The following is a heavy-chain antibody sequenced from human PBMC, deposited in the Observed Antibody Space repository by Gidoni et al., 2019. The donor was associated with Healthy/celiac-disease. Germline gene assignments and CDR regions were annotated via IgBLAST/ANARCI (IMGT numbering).Heavy chain of an antibody. J-gene: IGHJ4*02. CDR2: ISYDGSNK. Sequence: QVQLVESGGGVVQPGRSLRLSCAASGFTFSSYAMHWVRQAPGKGLEWVAVISYDGSNKYYADSVKGRFTISRDNSKNTLYLQMNSLRAEDTAVYYCARDRVYGDNHYLDYWGQGTLVTVSS. CDR3: ARDRVYGDNHYLDY. V-gene: IGHV3-30-3*01. CDR1: GFTFSSYA. D-gene: IGHD4-17*01.